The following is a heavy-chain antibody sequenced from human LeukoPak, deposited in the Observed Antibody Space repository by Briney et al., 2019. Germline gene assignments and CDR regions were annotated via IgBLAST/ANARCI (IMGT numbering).Heavy chain of an antibody. CDR3: AGLIAATRGFDP. Sequence: GGSLRLSCAASGFTFSSYWMNWVRQAPGKGLEWVSSISSSSSYIYYADSVKGRFTISRDNAKNSLYLQMNSLRAEDTAVYYCAGLIAATRGFDPWGQGTLVTVSS. V-gene: IGHV3-21*01. D-gene: IGHD6-13*01. CDR2: ISSSSSYI. CDR1: GFTFSSYW. J-gene: IGHJ5*02.